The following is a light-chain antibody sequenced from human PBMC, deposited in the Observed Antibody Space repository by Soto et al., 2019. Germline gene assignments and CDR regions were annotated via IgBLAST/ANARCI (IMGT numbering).Light chain of an antibody. Sequence: IVVTRSPATLSVSPGERVTLSCRASHNINENLAWYQQKPGQAPRLLKFRTSTRATGFPPRSSGGGFGAEFDLSISSLHSEDYGIYYCHQYNNWTGYSFSGGTRGVTK. CDR3: HQYNNWTGYS. J-gene: IGKJ4*01. CDR1: HNINEN. CDR2: RTS. V-gene: IGKV3-15*01.